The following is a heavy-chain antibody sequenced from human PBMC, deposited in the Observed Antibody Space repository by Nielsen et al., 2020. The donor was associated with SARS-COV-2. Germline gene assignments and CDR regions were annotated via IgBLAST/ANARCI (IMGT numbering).Heavy chain of an antibody. CDR1: GFAFSSYA. CDR3: TLLQEHL. CDR2: IYSGANST. Sequence: GGSLRLSCAASGFAFSSYAMTWVRQAPGKGLEWVSIIYSGANSTYYADSVKGRFTLSRDNSKNTLYLQMNGLHQGPIGLPPGTLLQEHLWG. V-gene: IGHV3-23*03. J-gene: IGHJ6*01.